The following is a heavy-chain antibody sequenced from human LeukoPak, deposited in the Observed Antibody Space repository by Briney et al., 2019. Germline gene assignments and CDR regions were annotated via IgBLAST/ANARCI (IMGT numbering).Heavy chain of an antibody. D-gene: IGHD6-19*01. J-gene: IGHJ6*03. V-gene: IGHV4-34*01. CDR3: ARGEGTLAGRRWPYSFYYYVDV. Sequence: SETLSLTCAVYGGSFSGYYWTWVRQPPGKGLEWIGEINHSGAIKYNPSLKSRVTISIDTSNKQFSLKLNSVTAADTAVYYCARGEGTLAGRRWPYSFYYYVDVWGKGTTVTVSS. CDR1: GGSFSGYY. CDR2: INHSGAI.